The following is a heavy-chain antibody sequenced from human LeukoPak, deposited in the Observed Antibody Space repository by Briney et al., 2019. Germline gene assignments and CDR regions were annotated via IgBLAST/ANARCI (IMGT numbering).Heavy chain of an antibody. Sequence: GGSLRPSCAASGFTFSSYAMSWVRQAPGKGLEWVSAISGSGGSTYYADSVKGRFTISRDNSKNTLYLQMNSLRAEDTAVYYCAKDGDCSGGSCYLNWFDPWGQGTLVTVSS. D-gene: IGHD2-15*01. CDR2: ISGSGGST. J-gene: IGHJ5*02. CDR1: GFTFSSYA. CDR3: AKDGDCSGGSCYLNWFDP. V-gene: IGHV3-23*01.